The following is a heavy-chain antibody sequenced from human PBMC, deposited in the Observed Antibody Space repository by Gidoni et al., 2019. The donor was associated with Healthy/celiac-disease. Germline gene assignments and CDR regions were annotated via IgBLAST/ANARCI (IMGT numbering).Heavy chain of an antibody. D-gene: IGHD1-1*01. Sequence: QVQLQESGPGLVKPSQTLSLNCTVSGGSISSGGYYWSWIRQHPGKGLEWIGYFYSSASTYFHPSLKSRITLSVYPSKNQFSLKLSSVTAADTAVYYCARETGRTDDAEGNWFDPWGQGTLVTVSS. J-gene: IGHJ5*02. CDR3: ARETGRTDDAEGNWFDP. V-gene: IGHV4-31*03. CDR1: GGSISSGGYY. CDR2: FYSSAST.